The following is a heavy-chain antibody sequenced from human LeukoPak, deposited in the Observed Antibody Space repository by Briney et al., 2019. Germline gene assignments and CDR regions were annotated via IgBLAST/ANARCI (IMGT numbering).Heavy chain of an antibody. CDR1: GYTFTSCA. V-gene: IGHV7-4-1*02. J-gene: IGHJ4*02. CDR2: INTNTGNP. CDR3: AREPRLYSSSWTRFDY. Sequence: ASVKVSCKASGYTFTSCAMNWVRQAPGQGLKWMGWINTNTGNPTYAQGFTGRFVFSLDTSVSTAYLQISSLKAEDTAVYYCAREPRLYSSSWTRFDYWGQGTLVTVSS. D-gene: IGHD6-13*01.